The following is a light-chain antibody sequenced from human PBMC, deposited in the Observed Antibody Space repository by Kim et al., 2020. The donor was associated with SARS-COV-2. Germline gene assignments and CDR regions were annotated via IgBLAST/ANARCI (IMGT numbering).Light chain of an antibody. J-gene: IGKJ4*01. CDR3: QQYDNLSLT. CDR2: GAS. V-gene: IGKV1-33*01. CDR1: QDISNY. Sequence: DIQMTQSPSSLSASVGDRVTITCQASQDISNYLNWYQQKPGKAPKLLIYGASNLETGVPSRFSGSGSGTDFTFTISSLQPEDIATYYCQQYDNLSLTFGGGTKVDIK.